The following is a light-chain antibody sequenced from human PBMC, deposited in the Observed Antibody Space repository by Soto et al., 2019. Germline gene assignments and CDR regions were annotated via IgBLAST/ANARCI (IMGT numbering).Light chain of an antibody. CDR2: DAS. J-gene: IGKJ4*01. CDR3: QQYSNSPLT. V-gene: IGKV3-20*01. Sequence: EIVLTQSPGTLSLSPGERATLSCRASQSLSSSFLAWYQQKPGQAPRLIIYDASSRATGVPDRFSGSGSGTDFTLTISRLEPEDFAVFYCQQYSNSPLTFGGGTKVEVK. CDR1: QSLSSSF.